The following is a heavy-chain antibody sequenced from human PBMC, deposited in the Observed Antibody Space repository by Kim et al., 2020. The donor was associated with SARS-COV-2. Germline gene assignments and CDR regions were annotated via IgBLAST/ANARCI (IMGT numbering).Heavy chain of an antibody. J-gene: IGHJ4*02. D-gene: IGHD3-10*01. Sequence: ADSVKGRFTISRDNSKNTLYLQMNSLRAEDTAVYYCAKDVGVLWFGEFDYWGQGTLVTVSS. CDR3: AKDVGVLWFGEFDY. V-gene: IGHV3-23*01.